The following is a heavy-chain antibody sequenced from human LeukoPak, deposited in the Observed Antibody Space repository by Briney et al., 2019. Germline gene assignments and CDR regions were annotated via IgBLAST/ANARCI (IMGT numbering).Heavy chain of an antibody. J-gene: IGHJ4*02. Sequence: GGSLRLSCAASGFTFSSYAMSWVRQAPGKGLEWVSAISGSGGSTYYADSVKGRFTISRDNTKNTLYLQMNSLRAEDTAVYYCAKDLDRYFDWPTGIDYWGQGTLVTVSS. CDR1: GFTFSSYA. CDR3: AKDLDRYFDWPTGIDY. V-gene: IGHV3-23*01. D-gene: IGHD3-9*01. CDR2: ISGSGGST.